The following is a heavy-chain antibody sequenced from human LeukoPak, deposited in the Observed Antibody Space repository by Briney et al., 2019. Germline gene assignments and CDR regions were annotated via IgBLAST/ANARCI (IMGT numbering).Heavy chain of an antibody. V-gene: IGHV1-69*05. CDR2: IIPIFGTA. D-gene: IGHD2-2*01. CDR3: AREGGYCSSTSCYPGAGWLDP. J-gene: IGHJ5*02. Sequence: ASVKVSCKASGGTFSSYAISWVRQAPGQGLEWMGGIIPIFGTANYAQKFQGRVTITTDESTSTAYMELSSLRSEDTAVYYCAREGGYCSSTSCYPGAGWLDPWGQGTLVTVSS. CDR1: GGTFSSYA.